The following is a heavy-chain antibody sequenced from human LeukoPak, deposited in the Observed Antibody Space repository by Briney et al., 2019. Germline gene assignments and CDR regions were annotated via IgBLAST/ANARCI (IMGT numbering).Heavy chain of an antibody. Sequence: GGSLRLSCAGSGFAFSSSNLNWFRQAPGKGLEWVSSITSDAYIYYADSLKGRFSISRDNAKNSVYLQMISLTDEDTAVNYCARADYGDYGVDYWGQGTLVTVSS. CDR3: ARADYGDYGVDY. V-gene: IGHV3-21*01. D-gene: IGHD4-17*01. CDR2: ITSDAYI. J-gene: IGHJ4*02. CDR1: GFAFSSSN.